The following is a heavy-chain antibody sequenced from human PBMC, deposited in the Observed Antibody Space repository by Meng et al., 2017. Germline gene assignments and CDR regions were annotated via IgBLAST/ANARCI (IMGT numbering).Heavy chain of an antibody. J-gene: IGHJ6*02. V-gene: IGHV4-39*07. CDR3: ARAIATTYYYYGMDV. CDR1: GGSISSSSYY. CDR2: IYYSGST. Sequence: GSLRLSCTVSGGSISSSSYYWGWIRQPPGKGLEWIGSIYYSGSTYYNPSLKSRVTISVDTSKNQFSLKLSSVTAADTAVYYCARAIATTYYYYGMDVWGQGTTVTVSS. D-gene: IGHD6-13*01.